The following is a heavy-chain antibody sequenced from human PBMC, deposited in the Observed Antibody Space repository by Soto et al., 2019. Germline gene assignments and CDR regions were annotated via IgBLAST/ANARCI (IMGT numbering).Heavy chain of an antibody. J-gene: IGHJ4*02. CDR3: ARGRGNSAVVTTFDY. Sequence: QVQLVQSGAEVKKPGSSVRVSCKSSGGVFSSFAISWVRQAPGQGLEWMGGIIPIFGTANYAQKFQGRVTITADDSTSTAYIELSSLRFEDTAVYYCARGRGNSAVVTTFDYWGQGTLVTVSS. CDR1: GGVFSSFA. D-gene: IGHD2-21*02. V-gene: IGHV1-69*01. CDR2: IIPIFGTA.